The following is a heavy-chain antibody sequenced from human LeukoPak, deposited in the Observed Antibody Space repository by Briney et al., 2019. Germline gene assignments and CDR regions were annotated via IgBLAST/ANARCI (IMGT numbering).Heavy chain of an antibody. D-gene: IGHD4-11*01. J-gene: IGHJ4*02. V-gene: IGHV3-30*02. CDR1: GFMFTHHG. Sequence: PGGSLRLSCAASGFMFTHHGMHWVRQAPGKGLEWVAVKGRFAISRDDSNDMVYLQMNGLRADDTAVYYCAKDIQRGIDYTNSLDSWGQGTLVIVSS. CDR3: AKDIQRGIDYTNSLDS.